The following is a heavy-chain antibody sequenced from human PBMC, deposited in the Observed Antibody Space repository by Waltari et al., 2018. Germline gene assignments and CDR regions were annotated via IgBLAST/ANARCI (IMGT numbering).Heavy chain of an antibody. Sequence: EVQLVESGGGLVKPGGSLRLSCAASGFTFSSYSMNWVRQAPGKGLEWVSSISSSSSYIYYADSVKGRFTISRDNAKNSLYLQMNSLRAEDTAVYYCARVNCSGGSCYYNYWGQGTLVTVSS. D-gene: IGHD2-15*01. CDR1: GFTFSSYS. V-gene: IGHV3-21*01. J-gene: IGHJ4*02. CDR3: ARVNCSGGSCYYNY. CDR2: ISSSSSYI.